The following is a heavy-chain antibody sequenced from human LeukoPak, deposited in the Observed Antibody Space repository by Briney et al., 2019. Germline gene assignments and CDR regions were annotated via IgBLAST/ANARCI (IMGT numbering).Heavy chain of an antibody. D-gene: IGHD3-3*01. Sequence: PGGSLTLSCAASGFTFDCCGMHWVRQAPGKGLEWVSSINSVKGRFTISRDNAKNSLSLQMNSLRAEDTAVYYCVREIIRLGQDDYFDYWGQGTQVTVSS. J-gene: IGHJ4*02. CDR1: GFTFDCCG. CDR3: VREIIRLGQDDYFDY. V-gene: IGHV3-21*01. CDR2: I.